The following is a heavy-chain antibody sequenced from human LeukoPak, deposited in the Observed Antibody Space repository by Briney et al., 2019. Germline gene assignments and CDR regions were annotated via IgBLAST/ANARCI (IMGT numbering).Heavy chain of an antibody. J-gene: IGHJ4*02. CDR2: INPSGGST. CDR3: ARDFGSMVRGVIQGY. CDR1: GYTFTSYY. D-gene: IGHD3-10*01. Sequence: ASVKVSCKASGYTFTSYYIHWVRQAPGQGLEWMGRINPSGGSTTYAQKFQGRVTMTRDTSTSTVYMELSSLRSEDTAVYYCARDFGSMVRGVIQGYWGQGTLVTVSS. V-gene: IGHV1-46*01.